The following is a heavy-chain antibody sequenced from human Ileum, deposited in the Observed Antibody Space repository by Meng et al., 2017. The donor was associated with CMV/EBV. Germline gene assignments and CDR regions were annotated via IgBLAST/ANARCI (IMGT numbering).Heavy chain of an antibody. D-gene: IGHD3-3*01. CDR2: IYYSGST. Sequence: GSISSGGYYWSWIRQHPGKGLEWIGYIYYSGSTYYNPSLKSQVTISVDTSKNQFSLKLSSVTAADTAVYYCARVYQSGDFWSPFDYWGQGTLVTVSS. CDR3: ARVYQSGDFWSPFDY. J-gene: IGHJ4*02. CDR1: GSISSGGYY. V-gene: IGHV4-31*01.